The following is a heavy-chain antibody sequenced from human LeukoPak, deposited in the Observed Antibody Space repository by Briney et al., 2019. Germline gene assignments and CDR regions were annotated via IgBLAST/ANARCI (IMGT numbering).Heavy chain of an antibody. V-gene: IGHV1-69*13. CDR3: AREGCSGGSCYS. CDR2: IIPIFGTA. D-gene: IGHD2-15*01. Sequence: SVKVSCKASGYTFTSYYMHWVRQAPGQGLEWMGGIIPIFGTANYAQKFQGRVTITADESTSTAYMELSSLRSEDTAVYYCAREGCSGGSCYSWGQGTLVTVSS. CDR1: GYTFTSYY. J-gene: IGHJ4*02.